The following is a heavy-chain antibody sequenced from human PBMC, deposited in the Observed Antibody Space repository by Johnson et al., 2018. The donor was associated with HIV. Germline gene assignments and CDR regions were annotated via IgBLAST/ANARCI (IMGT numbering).Heavy chain of an antibody. Sequence: VQLVESGGGLIQLGGSLRLSCAASGFSVSSKYMSWVRQAPGKGLEWVSGINWNGGSTGYGDSVKGRFTISRDNAKNSLYLQMKSLRAEDTALYYCAREVRYNLNQVPAFDIWGQGTMV. CDR3: AREVRYNLNQVPAFDI. CDR2: INWNGGST. CDR1: GFSVSSKY. J-gene: IGHJ3*02. V-gene: IGHV3-20*04. D-gene: IGHD1-20*01.